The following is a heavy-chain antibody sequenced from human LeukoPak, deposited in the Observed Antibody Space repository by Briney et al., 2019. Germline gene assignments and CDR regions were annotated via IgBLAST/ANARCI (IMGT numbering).Heavy chain of an antibody. V-gene: IGHV1-18*01. D-gene: IGHD3-3*01. Sequence: ASVKVSCKASGYTFTSYGISWVRQAPGQGLEWMGWISAYNGNTNYAQKLQGRVTMTTDTSTSTAYMELSSLRSEDTAVYYCARDREANYDFWSGYITYFDYWGQGTLVTVSS. CDR1: GYTFTSYG. CDR2: ISAYNGNT. CDR3: ARDREANYDFWSGYITYFDY. J-gene: IGHJ4*02.